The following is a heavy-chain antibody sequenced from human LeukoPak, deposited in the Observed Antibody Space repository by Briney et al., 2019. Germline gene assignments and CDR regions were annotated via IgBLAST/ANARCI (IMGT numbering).Heavy chain of an antibody. V-gene: IGHV4-61*05. J-gene: IGHJ6*02. D-gene: IGHD3-10*01. CDR1: GGSISSSSYY. Sequence: SETLSLTCTVSGGSISSSSYYWSWIRQPPGKGLEWIGYIYYSGSTNYNPSLKSRVAISVDRSKNQFSLKLSTVTAADTAVYYCASTMVRGFYYYGTDVWGQGTTVTVSS. CDR2: IYYSGST. CDR3: ASTMVRGFYYYGTDV.